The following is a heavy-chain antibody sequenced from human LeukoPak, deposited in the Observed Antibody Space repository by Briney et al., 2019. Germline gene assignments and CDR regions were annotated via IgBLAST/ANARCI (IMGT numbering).Heavy chain of an antibody. J-gene: IGHJ4*02. CDR1: GFTLSDYW. Sequence: GGSLRLSCAASGFTLSDYWMHWVRQAPGKGLVWVSRINSDGSRIIYADSVKGRFTISRDNAKNTVYLQMNSLRADDTAVYFRARAPQIGFSGFDKNYWGQGTLVTVSS. D-gene: IGHD5-12*01. CDR2: INSDGSRI. V-gene: IGHV3-74*01. CDR3: ARAPQIGFSGFDKNY.